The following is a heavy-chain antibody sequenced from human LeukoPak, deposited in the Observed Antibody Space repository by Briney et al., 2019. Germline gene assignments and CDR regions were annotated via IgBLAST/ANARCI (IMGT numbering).Heavy chain of an antibody. J-gene: IGHJ3*02. CDR1: GLTFDDYA. V-gene: IGHV3-43*02. CDR3: AKDLASVYDAFNI. CDR2: ISGDGGRT. Sequence: GGSLRLSCAASGLTFDDYAMNWVRQAPGKGLEWVSLISGDGGRTFYADSVKGRFTISKDNSKNSLYLEMNSMRTEDTALYYCAKDLASVYDAFNIWGQGTMVTVSS.